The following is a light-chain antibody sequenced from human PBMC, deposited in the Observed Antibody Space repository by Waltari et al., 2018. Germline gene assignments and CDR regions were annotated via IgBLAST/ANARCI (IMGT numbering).Light chain of an antibody. V-gene: IGKV3-20*01. Sequence: EIVLTQSPGTLSLSPGGRATLSCRASQILSSTYLAWYQQHSGQAPRLLIFGVSNRATGIPDRFSGSGSGTDFTLTINRLEPEDFAVYFCQQYSSSPNTFGQGTKLEI. J-gene: IGKJ2*01. CDR1: QILSSTY. CDR3: QQYSSSPNT. CDR2: GVS.